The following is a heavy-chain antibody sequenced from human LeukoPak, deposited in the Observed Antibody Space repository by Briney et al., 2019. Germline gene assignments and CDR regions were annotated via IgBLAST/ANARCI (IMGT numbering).Heavy chain of an antibody. Sequence: GGSLRLSCVASGFTFSSYAMSWVRQAPGKGLEWVSSISGSGGSTYYADPVKGRFTISRDNSKNTLYLQMKSLRAEDTAVYYCAKDLPDYYYDSSAYYYSPFDYWGQGTLVTVSS. D-gene: IGHD3-22*01. J-gene: IGHJ4*02. CDR3: AKDLPDYYYDSSAYYYSPFDY. V-gene: IGHV3-23*01. CDR2: ISGSGGST. CDR1: GFTFSSYA.